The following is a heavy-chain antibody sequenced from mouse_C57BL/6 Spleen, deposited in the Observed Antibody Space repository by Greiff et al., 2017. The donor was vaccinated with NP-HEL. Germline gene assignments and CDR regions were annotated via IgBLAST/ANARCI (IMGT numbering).Heavy chain of an antibody. CDR1: GFTFSDYG. J-gene: IGHJ2*01. D-gene: IGHD2-12*01. CDR3: AMGRTYDEVDY. Sequence: EVMLVESGGGLVKPGGSLKLSCAASGFTFSDYGMHWVRQAPEKGLEWVAYISSGSSTIYYADTVKGRFTISRDNAKKTMFLQMTMLRSEDTAMYYCAMGRTYDEVDYWGQGTTLTVSS. CDR2: ISSGSSTI. V-gene: IGHV5-17*01.